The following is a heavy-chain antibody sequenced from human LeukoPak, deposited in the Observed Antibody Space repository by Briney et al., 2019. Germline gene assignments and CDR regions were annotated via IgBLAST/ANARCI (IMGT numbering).Heavy chain of an antibody. V-gene: IGHV3-7*04. Sequence: GGSLRLSCAASGFTFSGSAMHWVRQAPGKGLEWVANIKQDGSEKYYVDSVKGRFTISRDNAKNSLYLQMNSLRAEDTAVYYCARGGGDVVLFAFDIWGQGTMVTVSS. CDR2: IKQDGSEK. J-gene: IGHJ3*02. D-gene: IGHD2-21*02. CDR1: GFTFSGSA. CDR3: ARGGGDVVLFAFDI.